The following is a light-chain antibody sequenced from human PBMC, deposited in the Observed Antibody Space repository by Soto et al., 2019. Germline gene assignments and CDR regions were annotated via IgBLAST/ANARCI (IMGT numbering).Light chain of an antibody. V-gene: IGKV3-11*01. Sequence: EILLTQSPATLYLSTGERATLSFRASQSVSSYLAWYQQRPGQAPRLLIYDASNTATGIPARLSGSGSGADFTLTIRSLEPEDFAVYYCQQRSNLITFGQGTRLEIK. J-gene: IGKJ5*01. CDR1: QSVSSY. CDR2: DAS. CDR3: QQRSNLIT.